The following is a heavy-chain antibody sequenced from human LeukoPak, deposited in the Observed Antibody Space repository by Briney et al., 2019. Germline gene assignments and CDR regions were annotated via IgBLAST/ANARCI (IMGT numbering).Heavy chain of an antibody. J-gene: IGHJ4*02. V-gene: IGHV3-23*01. Sequence: GGSLRLSCAASGFTFSNYAMSWVRQAPGKGLEWVSAISGSGGSAYYADSVKGRFTISRDNSKNTLYLQMNSLRAEDTAVYYCAKDDCSGGSCYSGHDHWGQGTLVTVSS. CDR1: GFTFSNYA. CDR3: AKDDCSGGSCYSGHDH. D-gene: IGHD2-15*01. CDR2: ISGSGGSA.